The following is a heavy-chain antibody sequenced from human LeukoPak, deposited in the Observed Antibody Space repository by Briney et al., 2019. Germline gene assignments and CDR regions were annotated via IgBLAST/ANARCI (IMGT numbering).Heavy chain of an antibody. J-gene: IGHJ4*02. CDR1: GFTFDDYV. V-gene: IGHV3-9*01. Sequence: PGRSLRLSCAASGFTFDDYVMHWVRQAPGKGLEWVSGISWNSGSIGYADSVKGRFTISRDNAKNSLYLQMNSLRAEDTALYYCAKQKGIAAAGTFYYFDYWGQGTLVTVSS. CDR2: ISWNSGSI. D-gene: IGHD6-13*01. CDR3: AKQKGIAAAGTFYYFDY.